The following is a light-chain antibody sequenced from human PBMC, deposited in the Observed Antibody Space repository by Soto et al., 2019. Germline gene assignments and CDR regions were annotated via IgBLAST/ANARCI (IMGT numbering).Light chain of an antibody. CDR2: EVS. Sequence: QSVLTQPASVSGSPGQSITISCTGASSDVGGYNFVSWYQHHPGTPPKLIIYEVSHRPSGVSPRFSGSKSANTASLTISGLQVEDEADYFCGSYSSTTTREVFGTGTKVTVL. J-gene: IGLJ1*01. CDR1: SSDVGGYNF. V-gene: IGLV2-14*01. CDR3: GSYSSTTTREV.